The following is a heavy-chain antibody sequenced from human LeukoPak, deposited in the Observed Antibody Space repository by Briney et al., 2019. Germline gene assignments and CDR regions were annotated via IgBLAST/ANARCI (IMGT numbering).Heavy chain of an antibody. J-gene: IGHJ4*02. CDR2: IIPIFGIA. V-gene: IGHV1-69*04. D-gene: IGHD3-9*01. CDR3: ARNILTGYYDY. CDR1: GGTFSSYA. Sequence: ASVKVSCKASGGTFSSYAISWVRQAPGQGLEWMGRIIPIFGIANYAQKFQGRVTITADKSTSTAYMELSSLRSEDTAVYYCARNILTGYYDYWGQGTLVTVSS.